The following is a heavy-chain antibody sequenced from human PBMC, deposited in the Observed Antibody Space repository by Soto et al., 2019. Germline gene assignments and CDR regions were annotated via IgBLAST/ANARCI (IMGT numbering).Heavy chain of an antibody. CDR1: GFTFSSYA. D-gene: IGHD3-16*01. CDR2: ITGSGDST. Sequence: EVQLLESGGGLVQPGGSLRLSCAASGFTFSSYAMSWVRQAPGKGLEWVSAITGSGDSTYYADSVKGRFTVSRDNTKNARCLQMNSMRAEATAVYYCAHVFVFKISEGFDSGGLVIMVTVSS. V-gene: IGHV3-23*01. CDR3: AHVFVFKISEGFDS. J-gene: IGHJ4*02.